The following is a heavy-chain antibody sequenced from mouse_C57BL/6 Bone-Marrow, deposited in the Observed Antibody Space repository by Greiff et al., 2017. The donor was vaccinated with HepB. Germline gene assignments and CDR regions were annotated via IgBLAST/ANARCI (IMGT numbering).Heavy chain of an antibody. V-gene: IGHV1-75*01. J-gene: IGHJ4*01. Sequence: VQLQQSGPELVKPGASVKISCKASGYTFTDYYINWVKQRPGQGLEWIGWIFPGSGSTYYNEKFKGKATLTVDKSSSTAYMLLSSLTSEDSAVYFCAREGQLRLLYDYARDYWGQGTSVTVSS. CDR1: GYTFTDYY. D-gene: IGHD3-2*02. CDR3: AREGQLRLLYDYARDY. CDR2: IFPGSGST.